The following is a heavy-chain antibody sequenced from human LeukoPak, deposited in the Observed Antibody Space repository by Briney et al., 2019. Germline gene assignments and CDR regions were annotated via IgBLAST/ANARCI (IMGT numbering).Heavy chain of an antibody. J-gene: IGHJ4*02. V-gene: IGHV4-38-2*01. CDR3: ARRDSSGWFMFDY. Sequence: SETLSLTCAVSGYSISSGYYWGWIRQPPGKGLEWIGSIYHGESTYYNPSLKSRVTISVDTSKNQFSLKLSSVTAADTAVYYCARRDSSGWFMFDYWGQGTLVTVSS. D-gene: IGHD6-19*01. CDR1: GYSISSGYY. CDR2: IYHGEST.